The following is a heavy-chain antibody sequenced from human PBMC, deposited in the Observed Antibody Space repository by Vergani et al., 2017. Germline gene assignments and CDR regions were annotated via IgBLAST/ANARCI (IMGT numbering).Heavy chain of an antibody. V-gene: IGHV4-61*02. CDR1: GASINNDFYY. CDR2: IYVSGIT. J-gene: IGHJ4*02. CDR3: AGQQLVGYYFDY. Sequence: QVQLQESGPGLVKPSQTLALTCTVSGASINNDFYYWHWIRQPAGKGLEWIGRIYVSGITDYNSSLQSRVSMSVDTSKNQFSLKLSSVTAADTAVYYCAGQQLVGYYFDYWGQGTLVTVSS. D-gene: IGHD6-13*01.